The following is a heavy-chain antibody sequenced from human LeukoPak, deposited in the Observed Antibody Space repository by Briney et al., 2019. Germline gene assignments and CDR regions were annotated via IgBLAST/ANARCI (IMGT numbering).Heavy chain of an antibody. D-gene: IGHD2-15*01. J-gene: IGHJ6*02. Sequence: SETLSLTCTVSGGSISSGGYYWSWIRQHPGKGLEWIGYIYYSGSTYYNPSLKSRVTISVDTSKNQFSLKLSSVTAADTAVYYCAREAYSPLYYYYYGMDVRGQGTTVTVSS. CDR3: AREAYSPLYYYYYGMDV. CDR1: GGSISSGGYY. V-gene: IGHV4-31*03. CDR2: IYYSGST.